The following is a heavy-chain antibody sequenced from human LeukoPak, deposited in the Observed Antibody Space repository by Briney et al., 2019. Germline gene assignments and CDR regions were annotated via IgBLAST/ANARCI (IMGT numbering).Heavy chain of an antibody. Sequence: ASVKVSRKASGGTFGSYGISWVRQAPGQGLEWMGRIIPIPGIVNYAQKFQGRVTITADKSTSTAYMELSSLRSEDTAVYYCARARRGWYGLYYFDYWGQGILVTVSS. CDR3: ARARRGWYGLYYFDY. J-gene: IGHJ4*02. CDR2: IIPIPGIV. D-gene: IGHD6-19*01. CDR1: GGTFGSYG. V-gene: IGHV1-69*04.